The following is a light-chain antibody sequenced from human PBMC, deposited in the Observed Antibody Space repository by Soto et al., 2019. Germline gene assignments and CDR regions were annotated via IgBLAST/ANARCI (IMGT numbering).Light chain of an antibody. J-gene: IGKJ2*01. CDR1: QSISSY. Sequence: DIQMTKSPSSLSASVGDRVTITCRARQSISSYLNWYQQKPGKAPKLLIYAASSLQSGVPSRFSGSGSGTDFTLTISSLQPEDFATYYCQQSYSTPYTFGQGTKLEIK. CDR3: QQSYSTPYT. V-gene: IGKV1-39*01. CDR2: AAS.